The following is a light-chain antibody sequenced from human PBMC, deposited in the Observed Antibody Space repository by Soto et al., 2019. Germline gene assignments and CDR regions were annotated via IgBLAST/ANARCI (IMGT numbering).Light chain of an antibody. CDR2: AAS. CDR1: QSVSSNY. CDR3: QQYDSSPPT. Sequence: EIVLTQSPGTLSLSPEERATLSCRASQSVSSNYFAWYQQKPGQAPRLLIFAASSRATGFPDRFSGSGSGTDFTLTITRLEPEDFAVYYCQQYDSSPPTFGQGTKVEIK. J-gene: IGKJ1*01. V-gene: IGKV3-20*01.